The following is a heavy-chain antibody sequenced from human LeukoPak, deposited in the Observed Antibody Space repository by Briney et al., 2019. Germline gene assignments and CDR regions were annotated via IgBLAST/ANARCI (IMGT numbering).Heavy chain of an antibody. Sequence: GGPLRLLCAVSGFTFRSFPFHWLRHAPGKGLEWVAAISTYGWYKYHGDSVKGRFTISRDNPMNTLYLQMNGLRPDDTAVYYCARSLIPGRWYFDLWGRGTLVTVSS. D-gene: IGHD3-16*01. CDR2: ISTYGWYK. CDR3: ARSLIPGRWYFDL. J-gene: IGHJ2*01. V-gene: IGHV3-30*04. CDR1: GFTFRSFP.